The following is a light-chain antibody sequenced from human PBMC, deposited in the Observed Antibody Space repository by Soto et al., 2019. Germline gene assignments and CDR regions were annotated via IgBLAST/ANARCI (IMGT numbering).Light chain of an antibody. Sequence: QSVLTQPPSVSGAPGQTVTISCAGSSSNIGPGFDVHWHQQVSGAAPKLLIYGNSNRPSGVPDRFSGSRSGTSASLAITGLQPEDEADYYCQSYDSSLRGSVFGPGTKVTVL. CDR1: SSNIGPGFD. CDR2: GNS. CDR3: QSYDSSLRGSV. V-gene: IGLV1-40*01. J-gene: IGLJ1*01.